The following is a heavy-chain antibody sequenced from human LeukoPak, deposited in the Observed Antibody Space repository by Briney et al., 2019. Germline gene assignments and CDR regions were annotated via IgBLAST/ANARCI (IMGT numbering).Heavy chain of an antibody. V-gene: IGHV4-4*09. CDR1: GGSISSYY. J-gene: IGHJ5*02. D-gene: IGHD6-6*01. Sequence: SETLSLTCTVSGGSISSYYWSWIRQPPGKGLEWIGYIYTSGSTNYNPSLKSRVTISVDTSKNQFSLKLSSVTAADTAVYYCARQARLGRTESWFDPWGQGTLVTVSS. CDR2: IYTSGST. CDR3: ARQARLGRTESWFDP.